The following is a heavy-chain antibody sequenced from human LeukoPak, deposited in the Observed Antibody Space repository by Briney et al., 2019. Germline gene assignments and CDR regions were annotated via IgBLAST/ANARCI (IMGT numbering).Heavy chain of an antibody. CDR2: IKGDGSIT. D-gene: IGHD2-21*01. V-gene: IGHV3-74*01. CDR1: GFTFSGYW. J-gene: IGHJ5*02. Sequence: GGSLRLSCAASGFTFSGYWMHWVRQAPGKGLVWVSRIKGDGSITSYADSVKGRVTISRDNAKNTLYLQMNSLRAEDTAVYYCARGDWFDPWGQGTLVIVSS. CDR3: ARGDWFDP.